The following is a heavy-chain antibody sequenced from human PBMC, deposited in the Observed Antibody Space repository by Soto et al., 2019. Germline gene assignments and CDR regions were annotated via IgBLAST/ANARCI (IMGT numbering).Heavy chain of an antibody. V-gene: IGHV3-11*06. J-gene: IGHJ4*02. CDR1: GFTFSDYY. CDR3: ARDQPGYSYGYGLGY. Sequence: PGGSLRLSCAASGFTFSDYYMSWIRQAPGKGLEWVSYISSSSSYIYYADSVKGRFTISRDNAKNSLYLQMNSLRAEDTAVYYCARDQPGYSYGYGLGYWGQGTLVTVSS. D-gene: IGHD5-18*01. CDR2: ISSSSSYI.